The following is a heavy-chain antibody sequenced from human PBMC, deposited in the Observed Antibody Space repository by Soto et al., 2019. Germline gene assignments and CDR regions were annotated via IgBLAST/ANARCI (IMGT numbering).Heavy chain of an antibody. CDR3: ARAIDDYYFDS. V-gene: IGHV4-4*07. CDR2: LYSTSST. J-gene: IGHJ4*02. Sequence: SETLSLTCAVSGDSVTLYYWSWIRQPAGKGLEWIGHLYSTSSTNYNPSLKSRVTMSVDTSKNQFSLKLSSVAAADTAVYYCARAIDDYYFDSWGQGTLVTVSS. D-gene: IGHD3-16*01. CDR1: GDSVTLYY.